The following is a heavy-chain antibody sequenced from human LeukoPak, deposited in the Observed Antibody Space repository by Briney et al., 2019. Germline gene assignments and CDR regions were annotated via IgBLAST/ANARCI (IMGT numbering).Heavy chain of an antibody. V-gene: IGHV4-39*01. J-gene: IGHJ6*03. Sequence: SETLSLTCTVSGGSISSSSYYWGWIRQPPGKGLEWIGSIYYGGSTYYNPSLKSRVTISVDTSKNQFSLKLSSVTAADTAVYYCARVPRIAARPAGYYYYYYMDVWGKGTTVTVSS. CDR1: GGSISSSSYY. D-gene: IGHD6-6*01. CDR2: IYYGGST. CDR3: ARVPRIAARPAGYYYYYYMDV.